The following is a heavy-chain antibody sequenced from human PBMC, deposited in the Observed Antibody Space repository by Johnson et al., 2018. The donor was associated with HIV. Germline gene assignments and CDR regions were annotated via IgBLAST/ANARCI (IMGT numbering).Heavy chain of an antibody. V-gene: IGHV3-20*04. CDR3: AREIRVCSGGTCYSDAFDI. J-gene: IGHJ3*02. D-gene: IGHD2-15*01. Sequence: VQLVESGGGMVRPGGSLRLSCAASRFIFDDYGMSWVRQAPGKGLEWVSGINWNGGSTGYADSVRGRFTISRDNAKNSLYLQMNSRRAEDTALYYCAREIRVCSGGTCYSDAFDIWGQGTMVTVSS. CDR1: RFIFDDYG. CDR2: INWNGGST.